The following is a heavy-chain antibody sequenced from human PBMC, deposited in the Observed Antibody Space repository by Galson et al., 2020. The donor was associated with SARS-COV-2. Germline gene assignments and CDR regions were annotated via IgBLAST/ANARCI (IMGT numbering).Heavy chain of an antibody. V-gene: IGHV1-18*04. CDR3: AGEYDADGNDYYYLVF. J-gene: IGHJ1*01. D-gene: IGHD3-22*01. Sequence: ASVKVSCKASGYIFADFGISWVRHTPGQRLEWVGWITTYNGDTSYAQQLKGRVTMTTDAPTSTVHMELRSLNFDDTAVYFCAGEYDADGNDYYYLVFWVQGTLVTFSS. CDR2: ITTYNGDT. CDR1: GYIFADFG.